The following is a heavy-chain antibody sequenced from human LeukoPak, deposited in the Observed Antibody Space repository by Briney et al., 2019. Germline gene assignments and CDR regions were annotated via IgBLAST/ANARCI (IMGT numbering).Heavy chain of an antibody. CDR3: ARVCCSSTSCYDNWFDP. CDR2: IYTSGST. J-gene: IGHJ5*02. Sequence: SETLSLTCTVSGGSISSGSYYWSWIRQPAGKGLEWIGRIYTSGSTNYNSSLKSRVTITVAPSKNQFSLKLRSVTAEATATYYCARVCCSSTSCYDNWFDPWGQGTLVTVSS. CDR1: GGSISSGSYY. D-gene: IGHD2-2*01. V-gene: IGHV4-61*02.